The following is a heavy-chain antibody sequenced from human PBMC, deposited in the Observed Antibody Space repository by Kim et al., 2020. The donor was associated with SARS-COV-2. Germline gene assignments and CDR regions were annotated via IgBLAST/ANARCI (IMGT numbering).Heavy chain of an antibody. D-gene: IGHD3-9*01. Sequence: FTISRDNSKNTLYLQMNSLRAEDTAVYYCAKDGREYYDILTGYYTGRTLDYWGQGTLVTVSS. V-gene: IGHV3-23*01. J-gene: IGHJ4*02. CDR3: AKDGREYYDILTGYYTGRTLDY.